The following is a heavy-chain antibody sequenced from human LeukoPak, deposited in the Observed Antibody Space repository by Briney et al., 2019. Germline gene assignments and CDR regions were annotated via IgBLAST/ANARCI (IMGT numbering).Heavy chain of an antibody. V-gene: IGHV3-23*01. Sequence: GGSLRLSCIASGFSLGGYAMSWVRQAPGKGLEWVSTISGGGDAAYYADSVKGRFTISRDNSKNTLYLQMNSLSAEDTAVYYCSRKYDSSGYFDSCGRGTLVTVSS. CDR1: GFSLGGYA. CDR2: ISGGGDAA. D-gene: IGHD3-22*01. CDR3: SRKYDSSGYFDS. J-gene: IGHJ4*02.